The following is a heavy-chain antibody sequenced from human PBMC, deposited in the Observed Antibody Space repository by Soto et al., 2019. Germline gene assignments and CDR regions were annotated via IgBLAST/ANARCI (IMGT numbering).Heavy chain of an antibody. CDR1: GFTFSGYN. CDR2: ITSSGSNT. J-gene: IGHJ4*02. CDR3: ARRGTISSAHHFDH. D-gene: IGHD6-6*01. V-gene: IGHV3-11*01. Sequence: QVQLVESGGGLVKPGGSLSLSCAASGFTFSGYNMSWIRQAPGQGLEWVSYITSSGSNTFDGESVKGRFTISRDNTMNLLYLQMNSLSAEDTAVYYCARRGTISSAHHFDHWGQGTLVTVSS.